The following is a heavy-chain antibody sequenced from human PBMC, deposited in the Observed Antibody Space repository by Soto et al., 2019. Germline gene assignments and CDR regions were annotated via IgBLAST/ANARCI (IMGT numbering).Heavy chain of an antibody. CDR3: AKFGMATTKRSPPYYIDY. Sequence: LRLSCAASGFTFSSYAMGWVRQAPGKGLEWVSSISGSGGGTYYADSVKGRFTFSRDNSKNTLYLQMNSLRAEDTAVYYCAKFGMATTKRSPPYYIDYWGQGALVTVSS. J-gene: IGHJ4*02. CDR2: ISGSGGGT. D-gene: IGHD1-1*01. CDR1: GFTFSSYA. V-gene: IGHV3-23*01.